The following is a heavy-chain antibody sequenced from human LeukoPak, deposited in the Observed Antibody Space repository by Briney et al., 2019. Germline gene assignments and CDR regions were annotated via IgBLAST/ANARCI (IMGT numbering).Heavy chain of an antibody. J-gene: IGHJ4*02. CDR3: ARGDIAVAGSFDY. CDR2: IIPIFGTA. D-gene: IGHD6-19*01. CDR1: GGTFSSYA. Sequence: SVNVSCKASGGTFSSYAISWVRQAPGQGLEWMGGIIPIFGTANYAQKFQGRVTITADESTSTAYMELSSLRSEDTAVYYCARGDIAVAGSFDYWGQGTLVTVSS. V-gene: IGHV1-69*13.